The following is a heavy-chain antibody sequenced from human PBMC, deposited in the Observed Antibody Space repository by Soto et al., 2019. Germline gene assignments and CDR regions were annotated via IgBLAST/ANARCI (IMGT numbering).Heavy chain of an antibody. D-gene: IGHD2-15*01. J-gene: IGHJ3*02. CDR1: GFTFSSYW. CDR3: APHVSCSGGSCQYDAFAI. CDR2: INSDGSST. Sequence: PGGSLRLSCAASGFTFSSYWMHWVRQAPGKGLVWVSRINSDGSSTSYADSVKGRFAMSRDTSENTLYLQMNSLGAEDTAAYYCAPHVSCSGGSCQYDAFAIR. V-gene: IGHV3-74*01.